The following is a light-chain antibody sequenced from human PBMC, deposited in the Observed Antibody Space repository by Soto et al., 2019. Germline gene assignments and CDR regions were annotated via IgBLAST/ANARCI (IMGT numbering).Light chain of an antibody. J-gene: IGKJ5*01. CDR3: QELHTYPIT. CDR1: QGISGY. V-gene: IGKV1-9*01. Sequence: DIQLTQSPAFLSASVGDRVTITCRASQGISGYLAWYQQKPGKAPNLLIYGASTLQSGVPSRFSGSGSGTEFTPTISSLQPEDFATYYCQELHTYPITFGQGTRLEIK. CDR2: GAS.